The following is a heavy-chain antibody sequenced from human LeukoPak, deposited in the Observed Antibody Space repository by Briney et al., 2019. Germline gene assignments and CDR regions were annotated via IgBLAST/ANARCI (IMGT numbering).Heavy chain of an antibody. Sequence: SETLSLTCTVSGGTISTSSYYFAWIRQPPGKGLEWIGSVYYSGSTYYHPSLKSRVTISIDTSKNQFSLNLNSVTAADTAVYYCARAPSGVSFDYWGQGTLVTVSS. CDR3: ARAPSGVSFDY. CDR2: VYYSGST. V-gene: IGHV4-39*07. CDR1: GGTISTSSYY. D-gene: IGHD1-26*01. J-gene: IGHJ4*02.